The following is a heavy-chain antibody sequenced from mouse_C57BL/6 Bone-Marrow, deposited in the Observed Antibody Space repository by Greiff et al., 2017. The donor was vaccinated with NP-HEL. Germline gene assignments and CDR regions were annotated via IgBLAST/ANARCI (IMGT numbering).Heavy chain of an antibody. CDR3: ARRETGSFDY. V-gene: IGHV1-59*01. D-gene: IGHD4-1*01. J-gene: IGHJ2*01. CDR2: IDPSDSYT. CDR1: GYTFTSYW. Sequence: QVQLQQPGAELVRPGTSVKLSCKASGYTFTSYWMHWVKQRPGQGLEWIGVIDPSDSYTNYNQKFKGKATLTVDTSSSTAYMQLSSLTSEYSAVYYCARRETGSFDYWGQGTTLTVSS.